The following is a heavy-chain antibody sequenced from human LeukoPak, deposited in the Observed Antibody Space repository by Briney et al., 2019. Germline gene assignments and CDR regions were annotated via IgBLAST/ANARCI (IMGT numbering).Heavy chain of an antibody. V-gene: IGHV3-23*01. Sequence: TGGSLRLSCAVSGFTFSSYAMSWVRQAPGKGLEWVSALSGSGDSTYYADSVKGRFTISRDNAKNSLYLQMNSLRAEDTAVYYCARCPYYDSSGSFGYWGQGTLVTVSS. J-gene: IGHJ4*02. CDR1: GFTFSSYA. CDR2: LSGSGDST. CDR3: ARCPYYDSSGSFGY. D-gene: IGHD3-22*01.